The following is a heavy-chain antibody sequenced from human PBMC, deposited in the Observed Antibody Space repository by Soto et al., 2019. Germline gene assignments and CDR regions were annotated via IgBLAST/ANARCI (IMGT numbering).Heavy chain of an antibody. J-gene: IGHJ4*02. CDR1: GFTFSSYA. CDR3: AQRSGVGEPYFDN. V-gene: IGHV3-23*01. D-gene: IGHD1-26*01. CDR2: ITSGGTT. Sequence: EVQLLESGGDLVQPGGSLRLSCAASGFTFSSYAMSWVRQAPGKGLEWVSGITSGGTTYYAESLKGQFTISRDNSKNTLYLEMNRLRAEDTAVYYCAQRSGVGEPYFDNWGQGTLVTVSS.